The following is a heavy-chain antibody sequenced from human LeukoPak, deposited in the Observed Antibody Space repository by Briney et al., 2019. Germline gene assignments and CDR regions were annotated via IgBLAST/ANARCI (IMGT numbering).Heavy chain of an antibody. Sequence: KPSETLSLTCAVYGGSFSGYYWSWIRQPPGKGLEWSGEINHSGSTNYNPSLKSRATISIDTSKNQFSLKLSSVTSADTAVYYCERGREQNRITIFGVVIPRRFDYWGQGTLVTVSS. CDR1: GGSFSGYY. CDR3: ERGREQNRITIFGVVIPRRFDY. J-gene: IGHJ4*02. D-gene: IGHD3-3*01. V-gene: IGHV4-34*01. CDR2: INHSGST.